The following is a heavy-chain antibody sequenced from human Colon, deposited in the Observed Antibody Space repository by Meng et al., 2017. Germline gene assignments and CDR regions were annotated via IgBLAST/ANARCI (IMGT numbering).Heavy chain of an antibody. J-gene: IGHJ4*02. CDR1: GFTFSRYW. CDR3: VRGIGITVAGSMDY. D-gene: IGHD6-19*01. CDR2: INTDGSNT. V-gene: IGHV3-74*01. Sequence: GGSLRLSCAASGFTFSRYWMHWVRQAPGKGPVWVSRINTDGSNTAYADSVKGRFTISRDNAKDTLYLQMNSLRAEDPAVYYCVRGIGITVAGSMDYWGQGTLVTVSS.